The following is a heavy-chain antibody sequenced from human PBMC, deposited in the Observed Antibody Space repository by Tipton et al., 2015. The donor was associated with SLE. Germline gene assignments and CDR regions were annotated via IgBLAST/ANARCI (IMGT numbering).Heavy chain of an antibody. CDR2: ISAYNGNT. CDR1: GYTFTSYG. Sequence: QLVQSGPEVKKPGASVKVSCKASGYTFTSYGISWVRQAPGQGLEWMGWISAYNGNTNYAQKLQGRVTMTTDTSTSTAYMELRSLRSDDTAVYYCARWREAYSSNWYDNIDFDYWGQGTLVTVSS. J-gene: IGHJ4*02. CDR3: ARWREAYSSNWYDNIDFDY. D-gene: IGHD6-13*01. V-gene: IGHV1-18*01.